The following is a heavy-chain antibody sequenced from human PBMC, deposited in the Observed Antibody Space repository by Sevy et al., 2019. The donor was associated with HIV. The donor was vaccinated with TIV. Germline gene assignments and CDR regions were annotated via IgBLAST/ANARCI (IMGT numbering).Heavy chain of an antibody. CDR1: GYSISSGYY. V-gene: IGHV4-38-2*01. Sequence: SETLSLTCAVSGYSISSGYYWGWIRQPRGKGLEWIEPIYHSGSTYYNPSLKSRVTISVDTSKNQFSLKLSSVTAADTAVYYCARHVISRYYYDSSGYSGPPDWWGQGTLVTVSS. CDR3: ARHVISRYYYDSSGYSGPPDW. CDR2: IYHSGST. J-gene: IGHJ4*02. D-gene: IGHD3-22*01.